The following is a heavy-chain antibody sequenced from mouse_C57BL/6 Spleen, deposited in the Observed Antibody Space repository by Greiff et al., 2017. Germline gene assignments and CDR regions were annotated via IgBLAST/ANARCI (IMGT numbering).Heavy chain of an antibody. CDR2: IYPGDGDT. V-gene: IGHV1-80*01. D-gene: IGHD2-5*01. J-gene: IGHJ1*03. CDR3: ARSDYSKDWYFDV. CDR1: GYAFSSYW. Sequence: QVQLQQSGAELVKPGASVKISCKASGYAFSSYWMNWVKQRPGKGLEWIGQIYPGDGDTNYNGKFKGKATLTADKSSSTAYMQLRSLTSEDSAVYFCARSDYSKDWYFDVWGTGTTVTVSS.